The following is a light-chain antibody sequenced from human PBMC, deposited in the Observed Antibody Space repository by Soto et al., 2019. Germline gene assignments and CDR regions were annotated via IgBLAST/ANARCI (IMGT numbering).Light chain of an antibody. CDR3: QAWDSSTACDVV. J-gene: IGLJ2*01. CDR2: QDS. CDR1: KLGDKY. V-gene: IGLV3-1*01. Sequence: SYELTQPPSVSVSPGQTASITCSGDKLGDKYACWYQQKPGQSPVLIIYQDSKRPSGIPERFSGPNSGNTATLTISGTQAMDEADYYCQAWDSSTACDVVFGGGTKLTVL.